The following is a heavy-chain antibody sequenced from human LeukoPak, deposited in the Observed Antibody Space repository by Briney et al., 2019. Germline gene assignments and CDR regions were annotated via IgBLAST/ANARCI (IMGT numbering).Heavy chain of an antibody. CDR1: GYTFTNYE. Sequence: ASVKVSSKASGYTFTNYEINWVRQAPGQGLEWMGWMNPNTGNTDYAQKFQGRVTMTRDTSMSTAYMELSSLRSEDTAVFYCARGYSYYYGLDVWGQGTTVTVSS. J-gene: IGHJ6*02. CDR3: ARGYSYYYGLDV. CDR2: MNPNTGNT. V-gene: IGHV1-8*02. D-gene: IGHD1-26*01.